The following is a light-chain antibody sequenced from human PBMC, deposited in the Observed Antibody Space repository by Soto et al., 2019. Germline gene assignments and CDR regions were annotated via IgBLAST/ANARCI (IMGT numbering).Light chain of an antibody. CDR3: QQYNSFSRT. J-gene: IGKJ1*01. V-gene: IGKV1-5*01. Sequence: DIQMTQSPSTLSASVGDRVTITCRASQSISSWLAWYQQKPGKGPKLLIYDASSLASGVPSRFSGSGSETEFTLTISSLQPDDFATYFCQQYNSFSRTFGQGTKVDIK. CDR2: DAS. CDR1: QSISSW.